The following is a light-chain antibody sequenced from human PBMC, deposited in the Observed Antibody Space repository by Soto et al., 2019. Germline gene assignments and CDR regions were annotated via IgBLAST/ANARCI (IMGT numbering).Light chain of an antibody. CDR3: SSYAGTNNLL. V-gene: IGLV2-8*01. CDR2: EVT. CDR1: SSDVGGYHY. J-gene: IGLJ2*01. Sequence: QSALTQPPSASGSPGQSVTISCTGTSSDVGGYHYVSWYQQHPGKAPKLIIYEVTKRPSGVPDRFSGSKSASTASLTVSGLQPEDEADYYCSSYAGTNNLLFGGGTKLTVL.